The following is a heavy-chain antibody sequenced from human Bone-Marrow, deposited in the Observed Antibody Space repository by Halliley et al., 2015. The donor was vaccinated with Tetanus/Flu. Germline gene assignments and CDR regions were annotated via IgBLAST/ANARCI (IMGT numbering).Heavy chain of an antibody. CDR3: ASYKAGGSGKGF. V-gene: IGHV4-30-4*05. J-gene: IGHJ4*02. CDR2: TLYGGRT. Sequence: KGLEWMGCTLYGGRTDYNPSLQSRVTISVDTSKNQPSLSLTSVTAADTAVYYCASYKAGGSGKGFWGQGTLVAVSS. D-gene: IGHD3-10*01.